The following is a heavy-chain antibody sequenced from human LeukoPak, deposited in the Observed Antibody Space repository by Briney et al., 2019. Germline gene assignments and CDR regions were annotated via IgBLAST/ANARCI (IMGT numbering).Heavy chain of an antibody. J-gene: IGHJ4*02. D-gene: IGHD6-13*01. CDR2: ISGSGSGT. CDR3: AKGGIAAAGTSFYFDY. Sequence: GGTLRLSCAASGFTFSSYAMSWGRQAPGKGLEWVSGISGSGSGTYYPDSVKGRFTISRDNSKNTLYLQMNSLRAEDTAVYYCAKGGIAAAGTSFYFDYWGQGTLVTVSS. CDR1: GFTFSSYA. V-gene: IGHV3-23*01.